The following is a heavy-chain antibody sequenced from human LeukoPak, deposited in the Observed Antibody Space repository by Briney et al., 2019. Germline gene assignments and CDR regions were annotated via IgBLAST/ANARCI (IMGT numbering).Heavy chain of an antibody. D-gene: IGHD3-22*01. CDR3: ARQGFDYYDSSGYFLFDY. V-gene: IGHV4-59*08. CDR2: IYYSGST. Sequence: PSETLSLTCTVSGGSISSYYWSWIRQPPGKGLEWIGYIYYSGSTNYNPSLKSRVTISVDTSKNQFSLKLSSVTAADTAVYYCARQGFDYYDSSGYFLFDYWGQGTLVSVSS. CDR1: GGSISSYY. J-gene: IGHJ4*02.